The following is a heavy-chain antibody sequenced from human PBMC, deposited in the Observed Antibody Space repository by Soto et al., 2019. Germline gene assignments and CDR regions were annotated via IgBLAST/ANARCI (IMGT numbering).Heavy chain of an antibody. J-gene: IGHJ6*02. V-gene: IGHV5-10-1*01. CDR3: ARYTAMVYGMDG. D-gene: IGHD5-18*01. CDR1: GYSFTSYW. CDR2: IDPSDSYT. Sequence: PGASLKVSCKGSGYSFTSYWISWVRQMPGKGLEWMGRIDPSDSYTNYSPSFQGHVTISADKSISTAYLQWSSLKASDTAMYYCARYTAMVYGMDGRGQGKTVTGSS.